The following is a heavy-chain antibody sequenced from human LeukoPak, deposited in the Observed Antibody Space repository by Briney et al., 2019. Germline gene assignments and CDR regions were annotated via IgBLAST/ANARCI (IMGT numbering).Heavy chain of an antibody. CDR1: GYNLNTYH. CDR3: ATEYVRTHYFDW. V-gene: IGHV1-46*02. CDR2: ITSTGTTT. Sequence: ASVTVSCKASGYNLNTYHMHWVRQAHAQGLEWMGIITSTGTTTICAQKFQGRVTMTRDTSTSTVYMDLSSLRSDDTAVYYCATEYVRTHYFDWWGQGTLVTVSS. J-gene: IGHJ4*02. D-gene: IGHD3-16*01.